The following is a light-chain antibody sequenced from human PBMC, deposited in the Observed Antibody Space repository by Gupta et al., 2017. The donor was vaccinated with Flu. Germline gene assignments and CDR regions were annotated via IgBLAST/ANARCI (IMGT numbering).Light chain of an antibody. V-gene: IGKV3-15*01. Sequence: GERATLFCRASQSLSYKVAWYQQKPGQAPRLLIYAASTMATGTPARFSGSGSGTEFTLTISSLQSEDFAVYYCQHYFHWPLSFGGGTKVGIK. CDR2: AAS. CDR1: QSLSYK. CDR3: QHYFHWPLS. J-gene: IGKJ4*01.